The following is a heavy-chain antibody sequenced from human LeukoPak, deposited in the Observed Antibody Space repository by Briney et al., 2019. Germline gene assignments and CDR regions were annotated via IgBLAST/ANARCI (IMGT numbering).Heavy chain of an antibody. CDR2: ISGSGGST. Sequence: GGSLRLSCAASGFTFSSYAMSRVRQAPGKGLEWVSAISGSGGSTYYADSVKGRFTISRDNSKNTLYLQMNSLRSEDTAVYYCASQGRGYCSSTSCLNWFDPWGQGTLVTVSS. CDR1: GFTFSSYA. CDR3: ASQGRGYCSSTSCLNWFDP. V-gene: IGHV3-23*01. D-gene: IGHD2-2*01. J-gene: IGHJ5*02.